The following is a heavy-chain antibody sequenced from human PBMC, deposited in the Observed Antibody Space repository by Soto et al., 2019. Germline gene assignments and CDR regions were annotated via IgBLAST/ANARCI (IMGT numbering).Heavy chain of an antibody. CDR1: GGSISSYY. D-gene: IGHD2-21*01. J-gene: IGHJ4*02. Sequence: SETLSLTCTVSGGSISSYYWSWIRQPPGKGLEWIGYIYYSGSTNYNPSLKSRVTISVDTSKNQFSLKLSSVTAADTAVYYCARDNCLDWGRGTLVTVSS. CDR2: IYYSGST. CDR3: ARDNCLD. V-gene: IGHV4-59*01.